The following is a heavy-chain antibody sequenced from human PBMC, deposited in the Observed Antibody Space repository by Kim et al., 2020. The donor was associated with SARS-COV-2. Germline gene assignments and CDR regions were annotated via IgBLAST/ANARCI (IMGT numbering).Heavy chain of an antibody. V-gene: IGHV6-1*01. J-gene: IGHJ5*02. CDR3: ARAEPGSSGWFDP. D-gene: IGHD3-10*01. Sequence: AVSVKSAININPDTSKSQFSLQLNSVTPEDTAVYYCARAEPGSSGWFDPWGQGTLVTVSS.